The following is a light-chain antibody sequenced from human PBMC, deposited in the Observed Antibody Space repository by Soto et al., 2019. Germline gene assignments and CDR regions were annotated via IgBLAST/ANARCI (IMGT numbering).Light chain of an antibody. V-gene: IGKV1-39*01. Sequence: DIQMTRSPSSLSASVGDRVTSCCRAIQSISNNLNWYQQRPGKPPNLLIYGASRLQSGAPSKFSGRGSGTDFTLTISSLQPEDFATYYCQQSYSSTITFGPGTRRAIK. CDR3: QQSYSSTIT. CDR1: QSISNN. CDR2: GAS. J-gene: IGKJ5*01.